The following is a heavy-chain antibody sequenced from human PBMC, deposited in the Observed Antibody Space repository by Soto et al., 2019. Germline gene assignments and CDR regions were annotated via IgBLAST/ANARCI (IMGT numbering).Heavy chain of an antibody. D-gene: IGHD5-18*01. CDR1: GGSISSGGYS. V-gene: IGHV4-30-2*01. CDR3: ARGYGPYFDY. J-gene: IGHJ4*02. CDR2: IYHSGST. Sequence: PSETLSLTCAVSGGSISSGGYSWSWIRQPPGKGLEWIGYIYHSGSTYYNPSLKSRVTISVDRSKNQLSLKLSSVTAADTAVYYCARGYGPYFDYWGQGTLVTVSS.